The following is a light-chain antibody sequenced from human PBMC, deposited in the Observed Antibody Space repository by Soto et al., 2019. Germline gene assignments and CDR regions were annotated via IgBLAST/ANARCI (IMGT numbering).Light chain of an antibody. CDR1: QSISGC. CDR3: QQDNSWT. V-gene: IGKV1-5*01. J-gene: IGKJ1*01. CDR2: AAS. Sequence: DIQMTQPPSTLSVSVGDRVTITCRASQSISGCLDWYQQKPGTAPKLLIFAASSLQSGVTSRFSGSGSGTEFTLTISSLQPDDFATYYCQQDNSWTFGQGTKVDIK.